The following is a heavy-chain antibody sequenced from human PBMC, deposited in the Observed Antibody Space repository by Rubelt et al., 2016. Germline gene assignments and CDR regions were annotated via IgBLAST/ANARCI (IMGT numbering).Heavy chain of an antibody. CDR3: ARSPLPDDDLPVL. V-gene: IGHV4-34*01. CDR2: INHSGST. D-gene: IGHD1-1*01. Sequence: QVQLQQWGAGLLKPSETLSLTCAVYGGSFSGYYWSWIRQPPGKGLEWIGEINHSGSTIYNPSLTSRVTISGDTSKNQFYLKLSSMTAADTAVYYCARSPLPDDDLPVLWGQGTLVTVSS. J-gene: IGHJ4*02. CDR1: GGSFSGYY.